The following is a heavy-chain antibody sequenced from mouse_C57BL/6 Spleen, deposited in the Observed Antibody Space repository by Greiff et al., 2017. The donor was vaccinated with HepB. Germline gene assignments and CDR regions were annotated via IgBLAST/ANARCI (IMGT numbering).Heavy chain of an antibody. Sequence: EVQLQQSGPVLVKPGASVKMSCKASGYTFTDYYMNWVKQSHGKSLEWIGVINPYNGGTSYNQKFKGKATLTVDKSSSTAYMELNSLTSEDSAVYYCAEVENYGSSPAWFAYWGQGTLVTVSA. J-gene: IGHJ3*01. D-gene: IGHD1-1*01. CDR3: AEVENYGSSPAWFAY. CDR2: INPYNGGT. V-gene: IGHV1-19*01. CDR1: GYTFTDYY.